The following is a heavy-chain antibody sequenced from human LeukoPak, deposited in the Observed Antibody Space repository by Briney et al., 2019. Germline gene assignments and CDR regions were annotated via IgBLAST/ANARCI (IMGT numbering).Heavy chain of an antibody. CDR3: AGRRRIRYCSSTSCYANWFDP. J-gene: IGHJ5*02. D-gene: IGHD2-2*01. CDR1: GYTFTGYY. CDR2: INPNSGGT. V-gene: IGHV1-2*02. Sequence: ASVKVSCKASGYTFTGYYMHWVRQAPGQGLEWMGWINPNSGGTNYAQKFQGRVTMTRDTSISTAYMELSSLRSEDTAVYYCAGRRRIRYCSSTSCYANWFDPWGQGTLVTVSS.